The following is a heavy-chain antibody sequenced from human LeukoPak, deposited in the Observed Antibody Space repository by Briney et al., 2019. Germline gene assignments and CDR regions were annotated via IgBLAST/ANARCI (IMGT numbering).Heavy chain of an antibody. CDR3: AKGSSSSRPYYFDY. J-gene: IGHJ4*02. Sequence: GSLRLSFAASGFTFSNYWMSWVRQALGKGLEWVSAITDSSTSTYYADSVKGRFTISRHNSKNTLYLQMNSLRAEDTAVYYCAKGSSSSRPYYFDYWGQGTLVTVSS. CDR2: ITDSSTST. D-gene: IGHD6-13*01. CDR1: GFTFSNYW. V-gene: IGHV3-23*01.